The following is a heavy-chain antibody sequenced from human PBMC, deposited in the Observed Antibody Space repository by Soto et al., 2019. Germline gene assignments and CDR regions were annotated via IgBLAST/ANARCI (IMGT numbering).Heavy chain of an antibody. D-gene: IGHD3-10*01. V-gene: IGHV3-23*01. CDR3: ANGRGGSGSLTPRVDF. CDR2: ISGGGDTT. CDR1: GFTFNNYA. Sequence: EVQLLDSGGGLVQPGGSLRLSCAASGFTFNNYAMTWVRQAPGKGLEWVSAISGGGDTTSYADSVKGRFTVSRDGSKNALYLQMSSLRAEDTALYYCANGRGGSGSLTPRVDFWGQGTLGTVSS. J-gene: IGHJ4*02.